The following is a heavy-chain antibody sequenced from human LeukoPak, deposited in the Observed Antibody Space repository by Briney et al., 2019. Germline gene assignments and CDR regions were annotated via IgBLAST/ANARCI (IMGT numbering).Heavy chain of an antibody. CDR2: SSTSTSNT. CDR1: GVTFGSIG. J-gene: IGHJ4*02. CDR3: ANCWLRGWLIDH. D-gene: IGHD6-19*01. V-gene: IGHV3-23*01. Sequence: PGGSLRLSCAASGVTFGSIGVSWVRQAPGKWLEWVSRSSTSTSNTYYADSVKGRFTISRDKSKNTLYLQMNSLRVEDTAIYYCANCWLRGWLIDHWGQGTLVTVSS.